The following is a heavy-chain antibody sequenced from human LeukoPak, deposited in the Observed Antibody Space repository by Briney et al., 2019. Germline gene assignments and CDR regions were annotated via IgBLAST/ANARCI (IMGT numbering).Heavy chain of an antibody. V-gene: IGHV4-34*01. CDR1: GGSFSGYY. Sequence: SETLSLTCAVYGGSFSGYYWSWIRQPPGKGLEWIGEINHSGSTNYNPSLKSRVTISVDRSKNQFSLKLSSVTAADTAVYYCARGRGRVVAATSWFDPWGQGTLVTVSS. CDR2: INHSGST. D-gene: IGHD2-15*01. CDR3: ARGRGRVVAATSWFDP. J-gene: IGHJ5*02.